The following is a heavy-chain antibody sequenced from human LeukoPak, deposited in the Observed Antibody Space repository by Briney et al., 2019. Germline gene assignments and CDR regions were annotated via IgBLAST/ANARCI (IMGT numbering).Heavy chain of an antibody. CDR2: ISSSSTTI. Sequence: PGGSLRLSCAASGFTFSSYSMNWVRQAPGKGLEWLSYISSSSTTIYYTDSVKGRFTISRDNAKNSLYLQMNSLRAEDTAVYYCARDPKWLDYWGQGTLVTVSS. V-gene: IGHV3-48*01. D-gene: IGHD5-12*01. J-gene: IGHJ4*02. CDR1: GFTFSSYS. CDR3: ARDPKWLDY.